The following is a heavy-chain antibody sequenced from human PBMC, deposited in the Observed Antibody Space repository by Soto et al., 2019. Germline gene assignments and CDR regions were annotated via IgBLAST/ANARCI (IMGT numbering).Heavy chain of an antibody. D-gene: IGHD6-13*01. Sequence: GGSLRLSCAASGFTFSSYSMNWVRQAPGKGLEWVSSISSSSSYIYYADSVKGRFTISRDNAKNSLYLQMNSLRAEDTAVYYCAREVSLPAAGKYYYYYGMDVWGQGTTVTV. CDR1: GFTFSSYS. CDR2: ISSSSSYI. V-gene: IGHV3-21*01. J-gene: IGHJ6*02. CDR3: AREVSLPAAGKYYYYYGMDV.